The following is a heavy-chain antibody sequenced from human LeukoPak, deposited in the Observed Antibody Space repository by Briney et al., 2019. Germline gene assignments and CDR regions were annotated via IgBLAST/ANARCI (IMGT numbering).Heavy chain of an antibody. CDR1: GFTFSSYG. D-gene: IGHD6-13*01. V-gene: IGHV3-33*01. CDR2: IWYDGSNK. J-gene: IGHJ4*02. CDR3: AREVSSWSGFFDY. Sequence: GRSLRLSCGASGFTFSSYGMHWVRQAPGKGLEWVAVIWYDGSNKYYADSVKGRFTISRDNSKNTLYLQMNSLRAEDTAVYYCAREVSSWSGFFDYWGQGTLVTVSS.